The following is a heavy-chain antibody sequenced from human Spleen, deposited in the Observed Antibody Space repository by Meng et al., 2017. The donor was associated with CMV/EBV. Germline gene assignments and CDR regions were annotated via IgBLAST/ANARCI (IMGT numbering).Heavy chain of an antibody. CDR2: INPNSGGT. J-gene: IGHJ5*02. CDR1: GSTYTGHY. V-gene: IGHV1-2*07. Sequence: VEGNRPGAQVTVSCEASGSTYTGHYMHWVRPSPGQWLDWSGWINPNSGGTNYAHKFQGRVTMTRDTAISTAYMVRSRLISDDTAVYYCARAGKYYYDSSAPWGQGTLVTVSS. CDR3: ARAGKYYYDSSAP. D-gene: IGHD3-22*01.